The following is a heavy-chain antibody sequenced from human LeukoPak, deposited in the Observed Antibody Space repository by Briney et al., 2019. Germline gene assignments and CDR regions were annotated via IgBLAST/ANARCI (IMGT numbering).Heavy chain of an antibody. Sequence: PEGSLRLSCAASGFTFSSYGMHWVRQAPGKGLEWVAVIWYDGSNKYSADSVKGRFTISRDNSKNTLYLQMNSLRAEDTALYYCARDFYGDFSKFDYWGQGTLVTVSS. CDR1: GFTFSSYG. CDR3: ARDFYGDFSKFDY. J-gene: IGHJ4*02. V-gene: IGHV3-33*01. CDR2: IWYDGSNK. D-gene: IGHD4-17*01.